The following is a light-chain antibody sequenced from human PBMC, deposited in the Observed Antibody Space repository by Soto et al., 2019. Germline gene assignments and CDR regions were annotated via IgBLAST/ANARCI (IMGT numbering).Light chain of an antibody. CDR2: AAS. V-gene: IGKV1-39*01. J-gene: IGKJ2*03. Sequence: TITCRASQSISNYLNWYQQKPGEAPKFLIYAASSLQSGVPSRFSGSGSGTDFTLTISSLQPEDFATYYCQQSYSTPYSFGQGTKVDIK. CDR3: QQSYSTPYS. CDR1: QSISNY.